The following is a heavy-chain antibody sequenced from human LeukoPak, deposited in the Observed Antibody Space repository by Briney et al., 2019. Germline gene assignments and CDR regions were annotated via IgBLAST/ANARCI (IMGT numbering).Heavy chain of an antibody. V-gene: IGHV3-74*01. CDR2: IRSDGSAA. Sequence: GGSLRLSCATSGFTFSNYWMSWLRQAPGKGLMWVSRIRSDGSAASYAESVKGRFTISRDNAWNTLYLQMNSLRVDDTAVYYCAKSDWFDPWGRGILVTVSS. CDR3: AKSDWFDP. J-gene: IGHJ5*02. CDR1: GFTFSNYW.